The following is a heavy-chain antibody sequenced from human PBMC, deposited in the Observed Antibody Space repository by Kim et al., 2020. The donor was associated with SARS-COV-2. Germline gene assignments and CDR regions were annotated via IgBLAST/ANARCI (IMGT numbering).Heavy chain of an antibody. CDR3: ARFVGIHYLGRFDY. D-gene: IGHD5-18*01. J-gene: IGHJ4*02. Sequence: AESVRGRFPIARDNAKNSLYMQMNSLRAEGTAVYYCARFVGIHYLGRFDYWGQGTLVTVSS. V-gene: IGHV3-21*01.